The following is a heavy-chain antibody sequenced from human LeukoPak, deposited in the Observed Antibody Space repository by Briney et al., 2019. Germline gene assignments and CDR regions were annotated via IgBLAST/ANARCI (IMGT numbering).Heavy chain of an antibody. CDR3: AKGGSDSSGYYSLYYYYYMDV. CDR1: GFTFSSYE. J-gene: IGHJ6*03. Sequence: GGSLRLSCAASGFTFSSYEMNWVRQAPGKGLEWVSYISSGGSTIYYADSVKGRFTISRDNAKNSLYLQMNSLRAEDTAVYYCAKGGSDSSGYYSLYYYYYMDVWGKGTTVTISS. V-gene: IGHV3-48*03. CDR2: ISSGGSTI. D-gene: IGHD3-22*01.